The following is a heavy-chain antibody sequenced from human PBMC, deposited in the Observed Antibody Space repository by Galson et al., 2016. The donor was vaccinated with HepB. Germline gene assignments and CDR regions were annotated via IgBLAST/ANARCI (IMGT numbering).Heavy chain of an antibody. V-gene: IGHV1-18*01. D-gene: IGHD1-14*01. CDR1: GGTFSNSA. J-gene: IGHJ4*02. CDR2: ISAYNGNT. CDR3: ARETMTGMYDF. Sequence: SVKVSCKASGGTFSNSAINWVRQAPGHGLEWMGWISAYNGNTNFAQKFQGRVTMTTDTSTSTIYMELRSLRSDDTAVYYCARETMTGMYDFWGQGTLVTVSS.